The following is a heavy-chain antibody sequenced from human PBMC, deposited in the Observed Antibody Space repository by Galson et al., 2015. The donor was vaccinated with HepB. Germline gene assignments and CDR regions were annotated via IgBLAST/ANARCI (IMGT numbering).Heavy chain of an antibody. Sequence: PALVKPTQTLTLPCTFSGFSLSTSGMCVSWIRQPPGKALEWLALIDWDDDKYYSTSLKTRLTISKDTSKNQVVLTMTNMDPVDTATYYCARIGAAAGSHNYYYYYGMDVWGQGTTVTVSS. CDR3: ARIGAAAGSHNYYYYYGMDV. CDR2: IDWDDDK. D-gene: IGHD6-13*01. J-gene: IGHJ6*02. CDR1: GFSLSTSGMC. V-gene: IGHV2-70*01.